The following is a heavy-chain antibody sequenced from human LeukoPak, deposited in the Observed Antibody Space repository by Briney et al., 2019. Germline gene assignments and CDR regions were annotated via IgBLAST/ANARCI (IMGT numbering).Heavy chain of an antibody. V-gene: IGHV1-46*01. CDR3: ASQWLAPFDY. CDR2: INPSGGST. D-gene: IGHD6-19*01. CDR1: GYTFTGYY. J-gene: IGHJ4*02. Sequence: GASVKVSCKASGYTFTGYYMHWVRQAPGQGLEWMGIINPSGGSTSYAQKFQGRVTMTRDTSTSTVYMELSSLRSEDTAVYYCASQWLAPFDYWGQGTLVTVSS.